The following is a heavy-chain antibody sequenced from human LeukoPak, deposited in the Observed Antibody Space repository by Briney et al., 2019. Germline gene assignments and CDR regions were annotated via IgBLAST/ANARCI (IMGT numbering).Heavy chain of an antibody. V-gene: IGHV5-51*01. CDR2: IYPGDSDT. CDR1: GYTFTSYW. CDR3: ARLGDLYGDYGIHDY. Sequence: GESLKISCKVSGYTFTSYWIGWVRQMPGKGLEWMGIIYPGDSDTRYSPSSQGQVTISADKSISTAYLQWSSLKASDTAMYYCARLGDLYGDYGIHDYWGQGTLVTVSS. D-gene: IGHD4-17*01. J-gene: IGHJ4*02.